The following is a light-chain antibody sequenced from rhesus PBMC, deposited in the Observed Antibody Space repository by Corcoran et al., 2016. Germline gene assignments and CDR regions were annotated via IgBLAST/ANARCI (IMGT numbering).Light chain of an antibody. CDR1: QGINKD. V-gene: IGKV1-94*01. CDR3: LQDYTTPYS. CDR2: AAS. Sequence: DIQMTQSPSSLSASVGDRVTVTCRASQGINKDLSWYQQKPGKDPLILIFAASSLQTGVPSRFSGSGSWTDVTITIISLQPEDVATYYCLQDYTTPYSFGQGTKVVIK. J-gene: IGKJ2*01.